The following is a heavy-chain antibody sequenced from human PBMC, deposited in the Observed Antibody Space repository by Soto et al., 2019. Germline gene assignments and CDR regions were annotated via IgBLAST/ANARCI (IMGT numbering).Heavy chain of an antibody. CDR2: INHSGST. Sequence: SETLSLTCAVYGGSFSGYYWSWIRQPPGKGLEWIGEINHSGSTNYNPSLKSRVTISVDTSKNQFSLKLSSVTAADTAVYYCARGRKETTVTACFDYWGQGTLVTVSS. CDR1: GGSFSGYY. CDR3: ARGRKETTVTACFDY. V-gene: IGHV4-34*01. J-gene: IGHJ4*02. D-gene: IGHD4-17*01.